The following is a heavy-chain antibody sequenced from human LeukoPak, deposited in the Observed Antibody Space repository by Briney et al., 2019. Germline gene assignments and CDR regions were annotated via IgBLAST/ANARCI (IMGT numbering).Heavy chain of an antibody. CDR3: TRGRQFGH. CDR1: GFTFSDHY. J-gene: IGHJ5*02. CDR2: TRNKANNYST. V-gene: IGHV3-72*01. Sequence: GGSLRLSCATSGFTFSDHYLDWVRQAPGKGLEWVGRTRNKANNYSTEYAASVRGRFTSSNDDSNNSLYLQISSLKIEDSAMYYCTRGRQFGHWGQGTLVTVSS.